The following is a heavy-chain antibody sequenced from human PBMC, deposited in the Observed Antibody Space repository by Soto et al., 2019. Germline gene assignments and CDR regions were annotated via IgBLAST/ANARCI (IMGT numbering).Heavy chain of an antibody. CDR3: ARIAEYSSSSYYYYYMAV. J-gene: IGHJ6*03. CDR2: IDWDDDK. D-gene: IGHD6-6*01. V-gene: IGHV2-70*11. Sequence: GSGPTLVNPTQTLTLTCTFSGFSLSTSGMCVSWIRQPPGKALEWLARIDWDDDKYYSTSLKTRLTISKDTSKNQVVLTMTNMDPVDTATYYCARIAEYSSSSYYYYYMAVWGKGTTVTVSS. CDR1: GFSLSTSGMC.